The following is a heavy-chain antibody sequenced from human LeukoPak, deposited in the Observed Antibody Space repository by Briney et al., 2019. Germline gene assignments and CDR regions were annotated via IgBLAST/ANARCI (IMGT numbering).Heavy chain of an antibody. D-gene: IGHD6-25*01. Sequence: GGSLRLSCAASGFTFSNYGMHWVRQAPGKGLEWVAFIQNDESEKYYGDSVKGRFTVSRDNFKNTLYLQMNSLRAEDTAFYYCAGGRQRVGFEKWGQGSLVAVSS. CDR2: IQNDESEK. CDR3: AGGRQRVGFEK. J-gene: IGHJ4*02. CDR1: GFTFSNYG. V-gene: IGHV3-30*02.